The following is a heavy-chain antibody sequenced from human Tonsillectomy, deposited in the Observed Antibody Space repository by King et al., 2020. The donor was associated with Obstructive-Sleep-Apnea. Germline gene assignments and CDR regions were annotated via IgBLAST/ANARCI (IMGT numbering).Heavy chain of an antibody. CDR2: IWDDGSNK. J-gene: IGHJ4*02. D-gene: IGHD4-17*01. CDR3: AKDRDYGDYVWFDY. CDR1: GFTFSSYG. Sequence: QVQLVESGGGVVQPGRSLRLSCAASGFTFSSYGIHWVRQAPGKGLEWVAVIWDDGSNKYYADSVKGRFTISRDNSKNTLYLQMNSLRAEDTALYYCAKDRDYGDYVWFDYWGQGTLVTVSS. V-gene: IGHV3-33*06.